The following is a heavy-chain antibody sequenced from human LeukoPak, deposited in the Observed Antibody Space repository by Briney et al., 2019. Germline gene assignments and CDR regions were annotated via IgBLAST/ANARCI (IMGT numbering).Heavy chain of an antibody. D-gene: IGHD6-19*01. CDR1: GYTFTNYY. V-gene: IGHV1-46*01. J-gene: IGHJ4*02. Sequence: ASVKVSCKASGYTFTNYYIHWVRQAPGQGLEWMGIIDPSGGSTTFAQKFRDRVTMTRDTSTSTVYMELSSLRSEDTAVYYCVRAVAARFDYWGQGTLVTVSS. CDR2: IDPSGGST. CDR3: VRAVAARFDY.